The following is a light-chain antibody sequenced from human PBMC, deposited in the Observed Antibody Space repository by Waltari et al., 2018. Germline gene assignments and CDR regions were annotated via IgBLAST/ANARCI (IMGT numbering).Light chain of an antibody. V-gene: IGLV6-57*01. CDR1: RGSIAHNY. CDR2: YNN. CDR3: QSYDSSSRV. J-gene: IGLJ3*02. Sequence: FMLTQPHSMSEYPGKTVTISCTRNRGSIAHNYVQRYQLRPDCSPTTVILYNNRRPPGVPYRFSGSTDSSSNSASLTISGLTPEDEADYFCQSYDSSSRVFGGGTKRTVL.